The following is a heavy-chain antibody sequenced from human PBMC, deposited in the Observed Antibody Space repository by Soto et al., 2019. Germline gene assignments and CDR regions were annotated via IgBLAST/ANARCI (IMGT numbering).Heavy chain of an antibody. J-gene: IGHJ4*02. CDR1: GFTFTNYW. Sequence: EVQLVESGGDLVQPGGSLRPSCAASGFTFTNYWMHWVRQAPGRGLLWISRINPDGSTTFYADSVKGRFTISRDNAKNTLYLQMNSLRGEDTAVYYCASLPQDVSPVPGNEGPDYWGQGTLVTVSS. CDR3: ASLPQDVSPVPGNEGPDY. D-gene: IGHD6-19*01. V-gene: IGHV3-74*01. CDR2: INPDGSTT.